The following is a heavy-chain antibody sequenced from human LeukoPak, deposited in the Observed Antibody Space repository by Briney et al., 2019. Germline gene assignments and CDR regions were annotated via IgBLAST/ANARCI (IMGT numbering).Heavy chain of an antibody. Sequence: GGSLGLSCAASGFTFSSYEMNWVRQAPGKGLEGVSYISSSGSTIYYADSVKGRFTISRDNAKNSLYLQMNSLRAEDTAVYYCATSTPRGPYYYYMDVWGKGTTVTVSS. V-gene: IGHV3-48*03. D-gene: IGHD2-2*01. CDR2: ISSSGSTI. J-gene: IGHJ6*03. CDR1: GFTFSSYE. CDR3: ATSTPRGPYYYYMDV.